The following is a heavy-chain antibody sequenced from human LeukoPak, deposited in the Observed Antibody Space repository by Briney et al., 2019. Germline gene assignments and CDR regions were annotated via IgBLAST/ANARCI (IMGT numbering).Heavy chain of an antibody. V-gene: IGHV3-7*02. D-gene: IGHD3-16*01. CDR2: IKHDGSET. Sequence: PGGSLRLSCAASGFTFSSTWMSWVRQAPGKGLEWVANIKHDGSETNYVDSVKGRFTISRDNGKDSLHLQMNRPGVEDTAVYYCAKKGGPHGIDVWGQGTTVTVSS. J-gene: IGHJ6*02. CDR1: GFTFSSTW. CDR3: AKKGGPHGIDV.